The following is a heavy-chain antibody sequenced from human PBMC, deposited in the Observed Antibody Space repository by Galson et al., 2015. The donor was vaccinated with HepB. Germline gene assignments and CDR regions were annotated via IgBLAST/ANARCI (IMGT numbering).Heavy chain of an antibody. Sequence: SVKVSCKASGGTFSSYAISWVRQAPGQGLEWMGGIIPIFGTANYAQKFQGRVTITADESTSTAYMELSSLRSEDTAVYYCARDPARGSSGWFDWYFDLWGRGTLVTVSS. D-gene: IGHD6-19*01. CDR1: GGTFSSYA. J-gene: IGHJ2*01. CDR2: IIPIFGTA. V-gene: IGHV1-69*13. CDR3: ARDPARGSSGWFDWYFDL.